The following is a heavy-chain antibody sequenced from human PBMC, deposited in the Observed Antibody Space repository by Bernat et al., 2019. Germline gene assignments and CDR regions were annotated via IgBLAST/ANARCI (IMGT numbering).Heavy chain of an antibody. J-gene: IGHJ4*02. CDR2: ISYDGSNK. CDR3: ARDGWQWLGELYD. V-gene: IGHV3-30-3*01. Sequence: QVQLVESGGGVVQPGRSLRLSCAASGFTFSSYAMHWVRQAPGKGLEWVAVISYDGSNKYYADSVKGRFTISRDNSKNTLYLQMNSLRAEDTAVYYCARDGWQWLGELYDWGQGTLVTVSS. CDR1: GFTFSSYA. D-gene: IGHD6-19*01.